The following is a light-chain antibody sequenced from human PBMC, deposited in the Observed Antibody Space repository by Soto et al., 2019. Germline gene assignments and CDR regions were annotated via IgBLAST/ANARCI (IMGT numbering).Light chain of an antibody. CDR2: GAS. CDR1: QNVRTF. J-gene: IGKJ5*01. CDR3: QQRSNFIT. Sequence: VLTQSPATLSLSPGERATLSCRASQNVRTFLDWYQQKPGQAPRLLIYGASNRATGIPARFSGSGSGTDFTLTISSLEPEDFAVYYCQQRSNFITFGQGTRLEIK. V-gene: IGKV3-11*01.